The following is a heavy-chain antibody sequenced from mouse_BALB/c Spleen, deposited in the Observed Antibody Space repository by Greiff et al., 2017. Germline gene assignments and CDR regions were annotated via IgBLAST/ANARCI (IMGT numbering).Heavy chain of an antibody. CDR2: IYPGDGDT. J-gene: IGHJ3*01. V-gene: IGHV1-82*01. CDR1: GYAFSSSW. Sequence: QVQLQQSGPELVKPGASVKISCKASGYAFSSSWMNWVKQRPGQGLEWIGRIYPGDGDTNYNGKFKGKATLTADKSSSTAYMQLSSLTSVDSAVYFCARPDGYYVPFAYWGQGTLVTVSA. CDR3: ARPDGYYVPFAY. D-gene: IGHD2-3*01.